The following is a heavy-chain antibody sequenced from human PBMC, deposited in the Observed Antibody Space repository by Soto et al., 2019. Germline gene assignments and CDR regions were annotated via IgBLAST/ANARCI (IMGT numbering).Heavy chain of an antibody. D-gene: IGHD7-27*01. CDR2: ISYDGSNK. CDR3: ASPPGEVAY. J-gene: IGHJ4*02. CDR1: GFTLSSYA. V-gene: IGHV3-30-3*01. Sequence: PGGSLRLSCAASGFTLSSYAMHWVRQAPGKGLEWVAVISYDGSNKYYADSVKGRFTISRDNSKNTLYLQMNSLRAEDTAVYYCASPPGEVAYWGQGTLVTVSS.